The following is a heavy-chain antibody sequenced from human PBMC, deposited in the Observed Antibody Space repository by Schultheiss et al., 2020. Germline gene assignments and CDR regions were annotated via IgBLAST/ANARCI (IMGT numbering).Heavy chain of an antibody. CDR1: GFTFSDYY. D-gene: IGHD3-3*01. V-gene: IGHV3-11*01. Sequence: SLKISCAASGFTFSDYYMSWIRQAPGKGLEWVSYISGGGSTVYYADSVKGRFTIARDNAKNSLYLQMNSLRAEDTAVYYCARDGAGFWSGYYGSCEYWGQGALVTVSS. CDR3: ARDGAGFWSGYYGSCEY. CDR2: ISGGGSTV. J-gene: IGHJ4*02.